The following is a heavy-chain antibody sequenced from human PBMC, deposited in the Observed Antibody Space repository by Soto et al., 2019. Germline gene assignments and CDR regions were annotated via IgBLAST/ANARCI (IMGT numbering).Heavy chain of an antibody. J-gene: IGHJ5*02. D-gene: IGHD3-9*01. CDR1: GFTFDDYA. CDR3: AKEDRYYDILTGYSYGFDP. V-gene: IGHV3-9*01. Sequence: GGSLRLSCAASGFTFDDYAMHWVRQAPGKGLEWVSGISWNSGSIGYADSVKGRFTISRDNAKNSLYLQMNSLRAEDTALYYCAKEDRYYDILTGYSYGFDPWGQGT. CDR2: ISWNSGSI.